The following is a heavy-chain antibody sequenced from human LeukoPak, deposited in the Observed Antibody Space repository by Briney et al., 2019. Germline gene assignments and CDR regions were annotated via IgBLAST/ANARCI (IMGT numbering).Heavy chain of an antibody. Sequence: SQTLSLTCSVSGGSISSGSYYWSCIRQPAGKGLEWIGRIYTSGSTNYNPSLKSRVTISVDTSKNQFSLKLSSVTAADTAVYYCARVTGLYSYGHDYFDYWGEGTLVTVSS. CDR1: GGSISSGSYY. CDR3: ARVTGLYSYGHDYFDY. D-gene: IGHD5-18*01. CDR2: IYTSGST. V-gene: IGHV4-61*02. J-gene: IGHJ4*02.